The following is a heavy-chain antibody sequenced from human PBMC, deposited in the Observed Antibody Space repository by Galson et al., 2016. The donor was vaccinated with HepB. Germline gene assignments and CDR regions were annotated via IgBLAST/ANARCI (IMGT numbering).Heavy chain of an antibody. CDR3: ARKSMAGPRSYFDY. D-gene: IGHD6-19*01. Sequence: SLRLSCAASGFNFNKYPMFWVRQAPGKGLEWVAVISYDGNNRYYADSVKGRFTISRDSSQNTLYLQMNSLRTEDTAVYFCARKSMAGPRSYFDYWGQGTLVTVS. V-gene: IGHV3-30*03. CDR1: GFNFNKYP. CDR2: ISYDGNNR. J-gene: IGHJ4*02.